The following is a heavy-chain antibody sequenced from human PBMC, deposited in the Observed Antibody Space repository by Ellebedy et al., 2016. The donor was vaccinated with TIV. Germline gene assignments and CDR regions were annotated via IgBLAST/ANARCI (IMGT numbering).Heavy chain of an antibody. Sequence: GGSLRLXXAASGFTFSNYTMHWVRQAPGMGLDWVALISCDGSKKYFAESAKGRFTISRDNSKNTLYLQLNSLRGEDTAVFYCAREQWDPLTPFVFDTWGRGTLVTVSS. V-gene: IGHV3-30-3*01. D-gene: IGHD1-26*01. CDR2: ISCDGSKK. CDR1: GFTFSNYT. J-gene: IGHJ4*02. CDR3: AREQWDPLTPFVFDT.